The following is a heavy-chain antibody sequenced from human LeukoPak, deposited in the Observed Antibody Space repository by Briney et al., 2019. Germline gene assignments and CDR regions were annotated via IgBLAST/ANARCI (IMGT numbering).Heavy chain of an antibody. D-gene: IGHD3-3*01. V-gene: IGHV1-46*01. J-gene: IGHJ4*02. CDR2: INPSGGST. CDR3: ARAPRRITIFGVVIRHADYFDY. Sequence: ASVKVSCKASGYTFTSYYMHWVRQAPGQGLEWMGIINPSGGSTSYAQKFQGRVTMTRDTSTSTVYMELSSLRSEDTAVYYCARAPRRITIFGVVIRHADYFDYWGQGTLVTVSS. CDR1: GYTFTSYY.